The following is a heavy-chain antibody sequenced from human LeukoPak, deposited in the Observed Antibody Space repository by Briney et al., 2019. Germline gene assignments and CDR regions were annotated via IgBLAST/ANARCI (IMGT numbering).Heavy chain of an antibody. D-gene: IGHD3-9*01. CDR2: IFYSGSA. CDR1: GDSISSTSYY. V-gene: IGHV4-39*07. J-gene: IGHJ2*01. CDR3: ARGVGRYFAIWYFDL. Sequence: SETLSLTCIVSGDSISSTSYYWAWIRQPPGKGLEWIGMIFYSGSAYYTPSLRGRVTISVDTSKNQFSLKLSSVAAADTAVYYCARGVGRYFAIWYFDLWGRGTLVTVSS.